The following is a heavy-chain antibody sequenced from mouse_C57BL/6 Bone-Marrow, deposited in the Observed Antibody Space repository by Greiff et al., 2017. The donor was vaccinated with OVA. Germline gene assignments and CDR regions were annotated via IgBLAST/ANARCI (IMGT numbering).Heavy chain of an antibody. V-gene: IGHV5-17*01. D-gene: IGHD1-1*01. CDR2: ISSGSSTI. J-gene: IGHJ2*01. CDR3: ARQGKLTTVVATDYFDY. CDR1: GFTFSDYG. Sequence: EVKVEESGGGLVKPGGSLKLSCAASGFTFSDYGMHWVRQAPEKGLEWVAYISSGSSTIYYADTVKGRFTISRDNAKNTLFLQMTSLRSEDTAMYYCARQGKLTTVVATDYFDYWGQGTTLTVSS.